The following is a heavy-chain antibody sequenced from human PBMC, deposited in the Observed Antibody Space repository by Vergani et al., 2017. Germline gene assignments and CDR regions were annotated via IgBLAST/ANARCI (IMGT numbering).Heavy chain of an antibody. CDR2: ISSIGSTI. V-gene: IGHV3-11*04. D-gene: IGHD3-16*01. J-gene: IGHJ6*03. CDR3: AGDSPDYARYYYYYMDV. Sequence: QVQLVESGGGLVKPGGSLRLSCAASEFTVSSNYMTWVRQAPGKGLEWVSYISSIGSTIYYADSVKGRFTISSDNAKNSLYLQMNSLRAEDTAVYYCAGDSPDYARYYYYYMDVWGKGTTVTVSS. CDR1: EFTVSSNY.